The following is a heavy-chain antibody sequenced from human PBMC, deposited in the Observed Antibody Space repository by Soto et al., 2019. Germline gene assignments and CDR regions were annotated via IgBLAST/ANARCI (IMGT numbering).Heavy chain of an antibody. D-gene: IGHD3-16*02. CDR1: GYTFTSYG. J-gene: IGHJ4*02. CDR3: ARDRYYDYIWGSYRFPGY. CDR2: ISAYNGNT. Sequence: VSVKVSCKASGYTFTSYGISWVRQAPGQGLEWMGWISAYNGNTNYAQKLQGRVTMTTDTSTSTAYMELRSLRSDDTAVYYCARDRYYDYIWGSYRFPGYWGQGTLVTVSS. V-gene: IGHV1-18*01.